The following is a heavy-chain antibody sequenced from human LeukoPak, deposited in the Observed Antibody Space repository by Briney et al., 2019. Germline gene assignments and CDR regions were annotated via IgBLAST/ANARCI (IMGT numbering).Heavy chain of an antibody. CDR2: ISSSSYI. J-gene: IGHJ3*02. CDR1: GFTFSSYS. CDR3: ARVDGYGDSYLAFDI. Sequence: PGGSLRLSCAASGFTFSSYSMNWVRQAPGKGLEWVSSISSSSYIYYADSVKGRFTISRDNAKNSLYLQMNRLRAEDTPVYYCARVDGYGDSYLAFDIRGQGTMVTVSS. V-gene: IGHV3-21*01. D-gene: IGHD4-17*01.